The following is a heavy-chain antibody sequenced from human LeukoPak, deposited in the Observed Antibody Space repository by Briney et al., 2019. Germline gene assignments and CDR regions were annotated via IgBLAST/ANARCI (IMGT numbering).Heavy chain of an antibody. J-gene: IGHJ5*02. V-gene: IGHV4-34*01. Sequence: SETLSLTCAVYGGSFSGYYWSWIRQPPGKGLEWIGEINHSGSTNYNSSLKSRVTISVDTSKNQFSLKLSSVTAADTAVYYCARGRYCSSTSCLKWFDPWGQGTLVTVSS. D-gene: IGHD2-2*01. CDR1: GGSFSGYY. CDR2: INHSGST. CDR3: ARGRYCSSTSCLKWFDP.